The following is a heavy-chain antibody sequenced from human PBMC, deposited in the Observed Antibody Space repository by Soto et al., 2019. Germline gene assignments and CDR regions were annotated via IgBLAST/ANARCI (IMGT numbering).Heavy chain of an antibody. D-gene: IGHD1-26*01. CDR1: GFTFSDYY. Sequence: QVQLVESGGGLVKPGGSLRLSCAASGFTFSDYYMTWIRQAPGKGLEWASFISTVSSATNYADSVKGRFTISRDNAKNLVYLQMESLRAEDTAVYYCARYSGSYLSAYFYGMDVWGQGATVTVSS. CDR2: ISTVSSAT. J-gene: IGHJ6*02. CDR3: ARYSGSYLSAYFYGMDV. V-gene: IGHV3-11*06.